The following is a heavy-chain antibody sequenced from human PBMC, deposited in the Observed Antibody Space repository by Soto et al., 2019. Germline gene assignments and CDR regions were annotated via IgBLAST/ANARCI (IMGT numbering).Heavy chain of an antibody. CDR3: ATVLLIRGWRYYYGMDV. J-gene: IGHJ6*02. CDR1: GFTFSSYA. CDR2: ISYDGSNK. V-gene: IGHV3-30-3*01. Sequence: GQLVESGGGVAQPGRSLRLSCAASGFTFSSYAMHWVRQTPGQGLEWVAVISYDGSNKYYADSVKGRFTISRDNSNVTVYLQMNSLITEDTAVYVCATVLLIRGWRYYYGMDVWGQGTTVTVSS. D-gene: IGHD3-10*01.